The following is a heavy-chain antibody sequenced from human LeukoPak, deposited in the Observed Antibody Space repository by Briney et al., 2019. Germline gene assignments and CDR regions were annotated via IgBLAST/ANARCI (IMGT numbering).Heavy chain of an antibody. CDR3: ARPHQPEYFQH. V-gene: IGHV4-59*01. CDR1: GGSISSYY. J-gene: IGHJ1*01. Sequence: SETLSLTCTVSGGSISSYYWSWIRQPPGKGLEWIGYIYYSGSTNYNPSLKSRVTISVDTSKNQFSLKLSSVTAADTAVYYCARPHQPEYFQHWGQGTLVTVSS. CDR2: IYYSGST.